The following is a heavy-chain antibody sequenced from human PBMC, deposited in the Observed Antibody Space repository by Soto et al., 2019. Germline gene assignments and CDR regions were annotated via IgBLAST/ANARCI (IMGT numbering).Heavy chain of an antibody. CDR2: IYYSGST. CDR3: ARYLDRRNQLVD. CDR1: GGSISSSSYY. D-gene: IGHD6-13*01. Sequence: QLQLQESGPGLVKPSETLSLTCTVSGGSISSSSYYWGWIRQPPGKGLEWIGSIYYSGSTYYNPSRTSRGTISVDAFKNRFSLQLSSVTAADTAGYFCARYLDRRNQLVDWGQGTLVTVSS. V-gene: IGHV4-39*01. J-gene: IGHJ1*01.